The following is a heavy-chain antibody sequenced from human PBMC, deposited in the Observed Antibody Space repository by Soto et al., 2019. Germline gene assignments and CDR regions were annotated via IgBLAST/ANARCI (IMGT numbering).Heavy chain of an antibody. D-gene: IGHD3-22*01. CDR3: VKGEFYYDSSAYYPFDS. CDR1: GFTFCSYA. CDR2: ISINGGST. V-gene: IGHV3-64D*06. Sequence: GGSLRLSCSACGFTFCSYAMHWVRQAPGKGLEYVSSISINGGSTHYADSVKGRFTISRDNSRNTQYLQMSSLRADDTAVYYCVKGEFYYDSSAYYPFDSWGQGTLVTVSS. J-gene: IGHJ4*02.